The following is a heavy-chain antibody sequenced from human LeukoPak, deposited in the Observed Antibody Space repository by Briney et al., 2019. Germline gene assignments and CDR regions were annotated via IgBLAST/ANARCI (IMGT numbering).Heavy chain of an antibody. V-gene: IGHV4-31*03. Sequence: PSETLSLTCTVSGGSISNDNYYWSWIRQHPGEGLEWIGYVYYSGSTYYNLSLKSRLTISVDTSKNQFSLKLSSVTAADTAVYYCAGDHVSGDYFDFWGQGTLVTVS. CDR1: GGSISNDNYY. J-gene: IGHJ4*02. CDR2: VYYSGST. D-gene: IGHD1-26*01. CDR3: AGDHVSGDYFDF.